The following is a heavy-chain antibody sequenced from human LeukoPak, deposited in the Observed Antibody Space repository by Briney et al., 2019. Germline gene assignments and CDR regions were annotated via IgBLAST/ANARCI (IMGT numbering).Heavy chain of an antibody. V-gene: IGHV3-33*06. Sequence: GGSLRLSCAASGFTFSNYGMHWVRQAPGKGLEWVAVIWYDGSERYYADSVKGRFTISRDNSKNTLYLQMNSLRAEGTAVYYCAKIGDSSGYLLSRFDYWGQGTLVTVSS. CDR2: IWYDGSER. CDR1: GFTFSNYG. J-gene: IGHJ4*02. D-gene: IGHD3-22*01. CDR3: AKIGDSSGYLLSRFDY.